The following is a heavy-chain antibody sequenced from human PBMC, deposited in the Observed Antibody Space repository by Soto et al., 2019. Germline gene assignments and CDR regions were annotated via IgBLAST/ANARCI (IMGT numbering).Heavy chain of an antibody. CDR2: IRGYNGNT. V-gene: IGHV1-18*01. CDR3: ARDRGYNWNYGWFDP. D-gene: IGHD1-7*01. CDR1: GYTFISYG. J-gene: IGHJ5*02. Sequence: QVQLVQSGAEVKKPGASVKVSCKASGYTFISYGISWVRQAPGQGLEWMGRIRGYNGNTNYAQKLQGRVTMTTDTSTSTAYMELRSLRSDDTAVYYCARDRGYNWNYGWFDPWGQGTLVTVSS.